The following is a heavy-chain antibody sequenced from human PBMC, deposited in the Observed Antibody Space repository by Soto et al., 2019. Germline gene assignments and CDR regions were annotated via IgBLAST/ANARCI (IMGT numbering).Heavy chain of an antibody. J-gene: IGHJ5*02. CDR3: AKSGSSGWYGWLDP. Sequence: SGPTLVNTTRTLTLTCIFSGFSLRTSGVGVGWIRQPPGKALEWLGFIYWNDDKRYSPSLKSRLTITKDTSKNQVVLTMTNMDPVDTATYYCAKSGSSGWYGWLDPWGQGTQVTVSS. CDR1: GFSLRTSGVG. CDR2: IYWNDDK. V-gene: IGHV2-5*01. D-gene: IGHD6-19*01.